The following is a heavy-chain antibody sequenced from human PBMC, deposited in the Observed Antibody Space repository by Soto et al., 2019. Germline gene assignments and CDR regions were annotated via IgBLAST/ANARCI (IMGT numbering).Heavy chain of an antibody. V-gene: IGHV1-3*01. D-gene: IGHD3-22*01. CDR1: GYTFPSYA. J-gene: IGHJ3*02. CDR2: INAGNGNT. Sequence: ASVKVSCKASGYTFPSYATHWVRPAPGQRLEWMGWINAGNGNTKYSQKFQGRVTITRDTSASTAYMELSSLRSEDTAVYYCAKAYYYDSSGSLDAFDIWGQGTMVTVSS. CDR3: AKAYYYDSSGSLDAFDI.